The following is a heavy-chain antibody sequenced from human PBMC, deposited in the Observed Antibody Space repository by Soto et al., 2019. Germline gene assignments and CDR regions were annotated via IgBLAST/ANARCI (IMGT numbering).Heavy chain of an antibody. J-gene: IGHJ6*02. V-gene: IGHV1-69*19. D-gene: IGHD1-1*01. CDR1: GVTFNSYA. Sequence: DLEQSGAEVKKSGSSVKISCKASGVTFNSYALSWVRQAPGQGLEWMGGIIPVFDKPTYAQKFQGRVTITADESTNTGYMELSSLRSEDTAVYYCAGTSWHYYYGMDLWGQGTTVTVSS. CDR2: IIPVFDKP. CDR3: AGTSWHYYYGMDL.